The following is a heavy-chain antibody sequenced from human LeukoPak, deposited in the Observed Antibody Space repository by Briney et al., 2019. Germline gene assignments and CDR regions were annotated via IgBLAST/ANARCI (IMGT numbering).Heavy chain of an antibody. CDR3: ARHYGGYSNWFDP. CDR2: NHISGTT. CDR1: GASISAFY. J-gene: IGHJ5*02. Sequence: SETLSLTCTVSGASISAFYWSWFRQPPGQGRGWSGVNHISGTTKAHPSLPRRVTMSIDTSKNQFSRKLSSVTATETAVCYCARHYGGYSNWFDPWGQGSLVTVSS. V-gene: IGHV4-59*08. D-gene: IGHD4-17*01.